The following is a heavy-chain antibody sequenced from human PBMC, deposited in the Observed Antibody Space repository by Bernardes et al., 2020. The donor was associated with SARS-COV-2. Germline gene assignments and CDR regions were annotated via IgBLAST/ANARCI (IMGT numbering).Heavy chain of an antibody. V-gene: IGHV1-18*01. D-gene: IGHD2-8*01. J-gene: IGHJ5*02. CDR1: GYTFTSYG. CDR2: ISADSGNT. CDR3: ATVVGYGNGRGWFDP. Sequence: ASVKVSCKASGYTFTSYGISWVRQAPGQGLEWMGWISADSGNTNYAQKFQGRVTMTTDTSTSTAYMELRSLRSDDTAVYYCATVVGYGNGRGWFDPWGQGTLVTVSS.